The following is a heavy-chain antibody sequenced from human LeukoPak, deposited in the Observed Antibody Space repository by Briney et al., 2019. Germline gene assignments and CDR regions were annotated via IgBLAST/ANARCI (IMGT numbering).Heavy chain of an antibody. CDR1: GGSISSYY. V-gene: IGHV4-4*09. CDR2: IYTSGST. D-gene: IGHD2-2*01. CDR3: ARHRGGIVVVPAAMGSPWFDP. J-gene: IGHJ5*02. Sequence: SETLSLTCTVPGGSISSYYWSWIRQPPGKGLEWIGYIYTSGSTYYNPSLKSRVTISVDTSKNQFSLKLSSVTAADTAVYYCARHRGGIVVVPAAMGSPWFDPWGQGTLVTVSS.